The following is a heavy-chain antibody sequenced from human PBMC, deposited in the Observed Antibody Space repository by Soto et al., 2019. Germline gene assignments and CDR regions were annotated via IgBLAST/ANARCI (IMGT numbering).Heavy chain of an antibody. V-gene: IGHV4-31*03. Sequence: SETLCLTCTVSGGSISSGGYYWSWIRQHPGKGLEWIGYIYYSGSTYYNPSLKSRVTISIDTSKNQFSLKLSSVTAADTAVYFCARTQVYSGSGNYRNLMVDPWGKGIQVTVS. CDR1: GGSISSGGYY. CDR3: ARTQVYSGSGNYRNLMVDP. J-gene: IGHJ5*02. CDR2: IYYSGST. D-gene: IGHD3-10*01.